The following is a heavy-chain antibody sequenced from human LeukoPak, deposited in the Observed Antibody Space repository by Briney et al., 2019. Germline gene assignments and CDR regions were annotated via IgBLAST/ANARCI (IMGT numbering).Heavy chain of an antibody. CDR2: FDPEDGET. V-gene: IGHV1-24*01. Sequence: ASVKVSCKVSGYTLTELSTHWVRHAPGKGLEWMGVFDPEDGETIYAQKFLGRVTMTEDTSTDTAYMELSSLRSEDTAVYYCATLRGDCSGGSCYTHWFDPWGQGTLVTVSS. CDR3: ATLRGDCSGGSCYTHWFDP. J-gene: IGHJ5*02. D-gene: IGHD2-15*01. CDR1: GYTLTELS.